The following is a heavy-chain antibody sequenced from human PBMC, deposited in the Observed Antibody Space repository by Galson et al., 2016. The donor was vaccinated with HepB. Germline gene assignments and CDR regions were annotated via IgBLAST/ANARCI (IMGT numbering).Heavy chain of an antibody. V-gene: IGHV4-59*12. CDR2: VFNSGIT. CDR1: GGSISTYF. J-gene: IGHJ4*02. Sequence: ETLSLTCTVSGGSISTYFWSWIRQPPGKGLEWIGYVFNSGITNYNPSLKSRVSISVDTSKNQYSLTLNSVTAADTAVYYCARGSSGRIDYWGQGTLVIVSS. D-gene: IGHD6-19*01. CDR3: ARGSSGRIDY.